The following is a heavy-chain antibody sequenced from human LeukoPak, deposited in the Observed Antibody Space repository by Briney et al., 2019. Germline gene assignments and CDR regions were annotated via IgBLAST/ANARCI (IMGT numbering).Heavy chain of an antibody. Sequence: SQTLSLTCTVSGGSISSGSYYWSWIRQPAGKGLEWIGRIYTSGSPNYNPSLKSRVTISVDTSKNQFSLKLSSVTAADTAVYYCAAGEEDYGDFNWFDPWGQGTLVTVSS. CDR1: GGSISSGSYY. D-gene: IGHD4-17*01. J-gene: IGHJ5*02. CDR3: AAGEEDYGDFNWFDP. CDR2: IYTSGSP. V-gene: IGHV4-61*02.